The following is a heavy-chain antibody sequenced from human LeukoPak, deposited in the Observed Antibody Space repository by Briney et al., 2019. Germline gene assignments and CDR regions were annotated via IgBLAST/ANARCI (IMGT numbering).Heavy chain of an antibody. D-gene: IGHD2-21*01. J-gene: IGHJ5*02. V-gene: IGHV1-8*01. CDR3: ARDYGGNSGWFDP. CDR1: GYTFTSYD. CDR2: MNPNSGNT. Sequence: GASVKVSCKASGYTFTSYDLNWVRQATGQGPEWIGWMNPNSGNTGYAQKFQGRVTLTRGTSISTAYVELRSLTSEDTAVYYCARDYGGNSGWFDPWGQGTLVTVSS.